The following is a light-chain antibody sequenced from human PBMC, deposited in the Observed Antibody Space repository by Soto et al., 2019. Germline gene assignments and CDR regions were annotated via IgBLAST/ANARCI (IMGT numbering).Light chain of an antibody. CDR1: QGISSA. J-gene: IGKJ1*01. Sequence: AIQLTQSPSSLSASVGDRVTITCRASQGISSALAWYQQKPGKAPKLLIYDASSLESGVPSRFSGSGSGTDFTLTISSLQPEDFATYYCLQYYNFSWTFGQGTKVDIK. CDR2: DAS. CDR3: LQYYNFSWT. V-gene: IGKV1D-13*01.